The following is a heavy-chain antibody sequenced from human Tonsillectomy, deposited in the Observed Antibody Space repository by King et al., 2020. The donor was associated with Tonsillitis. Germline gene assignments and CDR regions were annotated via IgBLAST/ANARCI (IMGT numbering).Heavy chain of an antibody. CDR3: VKAPPRVGYLQH. V-gene: IGHV3-23*01. CDR2: ITDSVAGT. Sequence: VQLQESGGGLVQPGGSLRLSCAASGFTFSSYAMRWVRPAPGGGLEWVSSITDSVAGTYHAESVRGRFTISRDNSKNILYLQMNSLRVDDTAVYYCVKAPPRVGYLQHWGQGTLVTVSS. J-gene: IGHJ1*01. CDR1: GFTFSSYA. D-gene: IGHD2-15*01.